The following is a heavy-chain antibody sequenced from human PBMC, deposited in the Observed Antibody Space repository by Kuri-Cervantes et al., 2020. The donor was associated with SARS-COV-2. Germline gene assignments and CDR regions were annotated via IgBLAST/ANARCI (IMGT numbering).Heavy chain of an antibody. Sequence: ASVKVSCKASGYTFDNYAITWVRQAPGQGLEWLGWISVHSGNTKYSQNVQGRVTMTTDSSTNTAYMELSSLRSEDTAVYYRAALPYSGYDGDAFDIWGQGTMVTVSS. CDR3: AALPYSGYDGDAFDI. D-gene: IGHD5-12*01. J-gene: IGHJ3*02. CDR2: ISVHSGNT. CDR1: GYTFDNYA. V-gene: IGHV1-18*01.